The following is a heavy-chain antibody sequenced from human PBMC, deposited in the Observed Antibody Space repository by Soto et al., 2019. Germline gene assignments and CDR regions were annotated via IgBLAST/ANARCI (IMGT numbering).Heavy chain of an antibody. J-gene: IGHJ5*02. Sequence: ASVKVSCKVSGYTLTELSMHWVRQAPGKGLEWMGGFDPEDGESIYAQKFQGRVTMTEDTSTDTAYMELSSLRSEDTAAYYCATKEGLYCSGGSCYYQTSGWFDPWGQGTLVTVSS. CDR3: ATKEGLYCSGGSCYYQTSGWFDP. CDR1: GYTLTELS. CDR2: FDPEDGES. D-gene: IGHD2-15*01. V-gene: IGHV1-24*01.